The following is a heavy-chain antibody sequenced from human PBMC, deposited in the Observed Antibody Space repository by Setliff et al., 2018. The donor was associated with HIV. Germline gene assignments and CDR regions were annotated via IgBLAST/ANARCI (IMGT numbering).Heavy chain of an antibody. CDR3: ARPTTGVGGGAAFDI. J-gene: IGHJ3*02. Sequence: SETLSLTCTVSGDSISSSIYYWGWVRQPPGKGLEWIGGIYYTGSPFYNPSLKSRVTISVDTSNNQFSLKLSSVTAADTAVYFCARPTTGVGGGAAFDIWGQGTMVTVSS. V-gene: IGHV4-39*01. D-gene: IGHD2-8*01. CDR1: GDSISSSIYY. CDR2: IYYTGSP.